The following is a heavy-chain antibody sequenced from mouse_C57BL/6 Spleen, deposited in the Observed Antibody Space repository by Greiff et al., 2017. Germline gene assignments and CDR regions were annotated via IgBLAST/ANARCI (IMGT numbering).Heavy chain of an antibody. J-gene: IGHJ1*03. D-gene: IGHD1-1*01. Sequence: QVQLQQSGAELARPGASVKLSCKASGYTFTSYGISWVKQRTGQGLEWIGEIYPRSGNTYYNEKFKGKATLTADKSSSTAYMELRSLTSEDSAVYYGARNYYGSSNWYFDVWGTGTTVTVSS. CDR1: GYTFTSYG. CDR2: IYPRSGNT. V-gene: IGHV1-81*01. CDR3: ARNYYGSSNWYFDV.